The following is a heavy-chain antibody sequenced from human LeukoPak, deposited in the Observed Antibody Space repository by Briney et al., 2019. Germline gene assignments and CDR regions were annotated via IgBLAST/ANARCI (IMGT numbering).Heavy chain of an antibody. CDR1: GFTFSSYA. CDR3: TKDRLALAAVAEKRSYFDF. D-gene: IGHD6-19*01. Sequence: GGSLRLSCAASGFTFSSYAMSWVRQAPGKGLEWVSAISGSGGTTYYADSVKGRFTISRDNSKNTLYLQMNSLRAEDTAIYFCTKDRLALAAVAEKRSYFDFWGQGSLVTVSS. V-gene: IGHV3-23*01. CDR2: ISGSGGTT. J-gene: IGHJ4*02.